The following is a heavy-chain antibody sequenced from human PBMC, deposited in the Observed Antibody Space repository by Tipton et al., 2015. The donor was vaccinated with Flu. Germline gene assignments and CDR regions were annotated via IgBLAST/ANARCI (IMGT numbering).Heavy chain of an antibody. J-gene: IGHJ4*02. CDR3: AREGTYYYGSGSGRA. D-gene: IGHD3-10*01. CDR2: IKQDGSEK. Sequence: GSLRLSCAASGFTFSSYWMSWVRQAPGKGLEWVANIKQDGSEKYYVDSVKGRFTISRDNAKNSLFLQLNILGAEDEAVYYCAREGTYYYGSGSGRAWGQGTLVAVSS. CDR1: GFTFSSYW. V-gene: IGHV3-7*01.